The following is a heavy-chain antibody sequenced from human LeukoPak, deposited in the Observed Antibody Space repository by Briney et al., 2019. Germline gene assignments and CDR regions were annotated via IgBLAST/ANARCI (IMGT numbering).Heavy chain of an antibody. CDR1: GFSFRSHW. Sequence: GGSLRLSCVGSGFSFRSHWVNWVRRSPGKGLEWVANIKPDGSDKYYVDSARGRFTVSRDNAKNSAFLQMNSLRAEDTAIYYCATISAQTFDIWGQGTLVSVSS. CDR2: IKPDGSDK. D-gene: IGHD5-24*01. V-gene: IGHV3-7*01. J-gene: IGHJ3*02. CDR3: ATISAQTFDI.